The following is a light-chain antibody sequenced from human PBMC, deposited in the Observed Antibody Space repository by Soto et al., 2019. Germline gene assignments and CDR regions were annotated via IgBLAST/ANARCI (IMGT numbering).Light chain of an antibody. CDR1: QRIDTY. J-gene: IGKJ4*01. CDR2: GAS. Sequence: DIQITQSHSTLSASVLYRVTITVRASQRIDTYLAWYQQKPGKAPKSLIYGASYLESGVPYRFSGSGSGTEFTLTIISLQPDDFATYYCQQYLSYSPLTFGGGTKVDIK. CDR3: QQYLSYSPLT. V-gene: IGKV1-5*01.